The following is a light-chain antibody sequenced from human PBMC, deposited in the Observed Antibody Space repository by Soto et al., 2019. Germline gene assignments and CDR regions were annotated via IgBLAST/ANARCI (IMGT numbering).Light chain of an antibody. CDR3: QQYGSSPLT. CDR2: GAS. J-gene: IGKJ4*01. V-gene: IGKV3-20*01. Sequence: EIVLTQSPATLSLSPGERATLSFSASQSVSSYLAWYQQKRGQAPRLLIYGASSRAAGIPDRFCGSGSGADFTIIISRLEHEDFAVYYCQQYGSSPLTFGGGTKVDIK. CDR1: QSVSSY.